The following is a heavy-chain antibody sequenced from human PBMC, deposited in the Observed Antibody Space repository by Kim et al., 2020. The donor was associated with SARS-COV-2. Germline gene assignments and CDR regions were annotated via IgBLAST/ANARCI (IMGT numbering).Heavy chain of an antibody. CDR3: AGHWDYGDYEGPFDH. V-gene: IGHV5-51*01. J-gene: IGHJ4*02. CDR2: IYPGDSDT. D-gene: IGHD4-17*01. Sequence: GESLKISCKGSGYSFTTYWIGWVRQMPGKGLEWMGIIYPGDSDTRYSPSFQGQVTISADKSITTAYLQWSSLQASDSAMYYCAGHWDYGDYEGPFDHRGQGTLVTVSS. CDR1: GYSFTTYW.